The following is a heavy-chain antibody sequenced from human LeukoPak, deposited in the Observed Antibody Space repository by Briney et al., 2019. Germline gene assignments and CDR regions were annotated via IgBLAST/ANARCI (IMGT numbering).Heavy chain of an antibody. CDR2: IYYSGST. CDR1: GGSFSSSSYY. J-gene: IGHJ4*02. CDR3: ARGVRGVIISLFDY. V-gene: IGHV4-39*01. D-gene: IGHD3-10*01. Sequence: ETLSLTCTVSGGSFSSSSYYWGWIRQPPGKGLEWIGSIYYSGSTYYNPSLKSRVTISVDTSKNQFSLKLSSVTAADTAVYYCARGVRGVIISLFDYWGQGTLVTVSS.